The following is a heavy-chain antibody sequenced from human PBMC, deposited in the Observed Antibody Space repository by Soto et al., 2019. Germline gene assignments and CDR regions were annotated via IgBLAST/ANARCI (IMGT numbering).Heavy chain of an antibody. CDR1: RGAVSSQTHF. D-gene: IGHD1-26*01. Sequence: QVQLQESGPGLLKPSETLTLTCTVTRGAVSSQTHFWTWIRQPPGNGLEWIGYKYYSGISNYNPSLQSRVTISVDTSKNQFSLRLTSVTAADTAVYYCVREDMSGTYYFDAWGQGALVTVSS. CDR3: VREDMSGTYYFDA. V-gene: IGHV4-61*01. J-gene: IGHJ4*02. CDR2: KYYSGIS.